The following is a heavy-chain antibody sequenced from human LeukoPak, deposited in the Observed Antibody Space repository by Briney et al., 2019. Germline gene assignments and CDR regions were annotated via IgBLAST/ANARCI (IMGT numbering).Heavy chain of an antibody. J-gene: IGHJ4*02. D-gene: IGHD2-15*01. CDR1: GGSISSGGYY. Sequence: SETLSLTCTVSGGSISSGGYYWSWIRQHPGKGLEWIGYIYYSGTTYYNPSLRSRVTISVDTSKNQFSLKLNSVTAADTAFYFCARRTVDTHTFDFWGQGTLVTVSS. V-gene: IGHV4-31*03. CDR3: ARRTVDTHTFDF. CDR2: IYYSGTT.